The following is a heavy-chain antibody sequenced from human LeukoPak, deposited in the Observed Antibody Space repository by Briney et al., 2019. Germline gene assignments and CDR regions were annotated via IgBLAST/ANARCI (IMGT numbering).Heavy chain of an antibody. Sequence: TLSLTCTVSGGSISSSSYYWGWIRQPPGKAVEWLARIDWDDDKYYRTSLKTRLTISKDTSKNQVVLTMTNMDPVDTATYYCARTDIITGTNPFDYWGQGTLVTVSS. CDR3: ARTDIITGTNPFDY. V-gene: IGHV2-70*11. CDR1: GGSISSSSYY. D-gene: IGHD1-7*01. CDR2: IDWDDDK. J-gene: IGHJ4*02.